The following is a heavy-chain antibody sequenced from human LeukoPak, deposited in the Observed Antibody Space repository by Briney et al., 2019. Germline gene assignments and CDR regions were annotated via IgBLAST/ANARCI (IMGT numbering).Heavy chain of an antibody. Sequence: GGSLRLSCAASGFTFSNYAMTWVRQAPGKGLEWVSTISGGGGSTYYADSVKGRFTISRDNSKNTLSLEMNSLRAEDTAVYYCAKDNGVGTYRAFDIWGQGTMVTVSS. CDR2: ISGGGGST. D-gene: IGHD3-16*02. J-gene: IGHJ3*02. CDR1: GFTFSNYA. V-gene: IGHV3-23*01. CDR3: AKDNGVGTYRAFDI.